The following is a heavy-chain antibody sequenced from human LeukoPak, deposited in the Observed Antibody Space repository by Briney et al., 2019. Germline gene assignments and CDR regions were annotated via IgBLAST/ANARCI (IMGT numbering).Heavy chain of an antibody. D-gene: IGHD2-2*01. J-gene: IGHJ4*02. CDR1: GFTVSSNY. CDR3: ARRGQIVVVPADGWAFDY. V-gene: IGHV3-53*01. Sequence: GGSLKLSCAAPGFTVSSNYMSWVRQAPGKGLEWVSVIYSGGSTYYADSVKGRFTISRDNSKNTLYLQMNSLRAEDTAVYYCARRGQIVVVPADGWAFDYWGQGTLVTVSS. CDR2: IYSGGST.